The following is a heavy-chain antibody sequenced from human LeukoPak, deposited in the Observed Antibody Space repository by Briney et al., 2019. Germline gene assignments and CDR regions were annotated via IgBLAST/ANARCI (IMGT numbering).Heavy chain of an antibody. CDR2: AHPNVGHT. Sequence: GASVKVSCKAAGYTFTRYDTKWGRQATGQRLEGRGWAHPNVGHTGFAQKFQGRVSMTSNTSISTAYMEVRSLRSEDTAVYYCARGAPGSSCSGGSCPYFDYWGQGTLVSVSS. D-gene: IGHD2-15*01. V-gene: IGHV1-8*01. CDR1: GYTFTRYD. CDR3: ARGAPGSSCSGGSCPYFDY. J-gene: IGHJ4*02.